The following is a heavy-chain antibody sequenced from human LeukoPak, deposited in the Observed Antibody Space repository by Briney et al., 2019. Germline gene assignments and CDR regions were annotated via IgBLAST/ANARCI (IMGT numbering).Heavy chain of an antibody. J-gene: IGHJ1*01. Sequence: GGSLRLSCAASGSTFSNYAMSWVRQAPGKGLEWVSAISGSGGNTYYADSVKGRFTISRDNSKNTLFLQMNSLRAEDTAVYYCAKVTGPHCSSTSCYQHEYFQHWGQGTLVTVSS. CDR3: AKVTGPHCSSTSCYQHEYFQH. D-gene: IGHD2-2*01. CDR1: GSTFSNYA. CDR2: ISGSGGNT. V-gene: IGHV3-23*01.